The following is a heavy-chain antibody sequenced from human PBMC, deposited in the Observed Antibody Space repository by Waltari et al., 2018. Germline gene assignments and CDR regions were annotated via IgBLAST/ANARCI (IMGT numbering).Heavy chain of an antibody. CDR2: ISSSSSYI. D-gene: IGHD6-19*01. CDR1: GFTFSSYS. V-gene: IGHV3-21*01. CDR3: ARGRQIAVAGTDY. J-gene: IGHJ4*02. Sequence: EVQLVESGGGLVKPGGSLRLSCAASGFTFSSYSMNWVRQAPGKGLEWVSSISSSSSYIYYADSVKGRFTISRDNAKNSLYLQMNSLRAEDTAVYYCARGRQIAVAGTDYWGQGTLVIVSS.